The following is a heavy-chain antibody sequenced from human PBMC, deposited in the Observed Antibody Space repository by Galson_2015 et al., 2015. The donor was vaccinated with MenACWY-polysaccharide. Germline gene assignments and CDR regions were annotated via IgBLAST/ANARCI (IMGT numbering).Heavy chain of an antibody. D-gene: IGHD1-26*01. CDR1: GYSISSGYS. V-gene: IGHV4-38-2*01. CDR3: ARVEKYSGSYYILH. Sequence: LSLTCAVSGYSISSGYSWGWIRQPPGKGLAWIGSIYHSGSTYYNPSLKSRVTISVDTSKNQFSLKLSSVTAADTAAYYCARVEKYSGSYYILHWGQGTLVTVSS. CDR2: IYHSGST. J-gene: IGHJ4*02.